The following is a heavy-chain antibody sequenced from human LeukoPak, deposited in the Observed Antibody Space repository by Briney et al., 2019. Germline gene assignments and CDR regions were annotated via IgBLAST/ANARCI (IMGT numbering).Heavy chain of an antibody. CDR1: GFTFSNYE. CDR3: ARETYYGSGSYSDFALDY. D-gene: IGHD3-10*01. V-gene: IGHV3-48*03. Sequence: GGSLRLSCAASGFTFSNYEINWVRQAPGRGLEWISYISGSCTSIYHANSVKGRFTISRDNAKNSVYLQMNSLRAEDTAVYYCARETYYGSGSYSDFALDYWGQGTLVTVSS. CDR2: ISGSCTSI. J-gene: IGHJ4*02.